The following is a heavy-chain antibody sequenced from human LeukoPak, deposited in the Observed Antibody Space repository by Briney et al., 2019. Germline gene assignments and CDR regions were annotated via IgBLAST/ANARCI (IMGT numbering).Heavy chain of an antibody. D-gene: IGHD2-15*01. Sequence: ASVKVSCKASGYTFTSYGISWVRQAPGQGLEWMGGFDPEDGETIYAQKFQGRVTMTEDTSTDTAYMELSSLRSEDTAVYYCVGDIVYWGQGTLVTVSS. CDR3: VGDIVY. J-gene: IGHJ4*02. CDR1: GYTFTSYG. CDR2: FDPEDGET. V-gene: IGHV1-24*01.